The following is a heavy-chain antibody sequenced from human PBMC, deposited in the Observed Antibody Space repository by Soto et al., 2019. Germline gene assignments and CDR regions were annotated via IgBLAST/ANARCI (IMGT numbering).Heavy chain of an antibody. CDR3: ARVPRQIRRTFDY. V-gene: IGHV4-34*01. Sequence: LETLSLTCAVYGGSFSGYYWSWIRQPPGKGLEWIGEINHSGSTNYNPSLKSRVTISVDTSKNQFSLKLSSVTAADTAVYYCARVPRQIRRTFDYWGQGTLVTVSS. CDR1: GGSFSGYY. J-gene: IGHJ4*02. CDR2: INHSGST.